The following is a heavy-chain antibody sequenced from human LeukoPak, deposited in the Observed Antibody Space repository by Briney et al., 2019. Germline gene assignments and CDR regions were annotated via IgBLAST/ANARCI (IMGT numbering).Heavy chain of an antibody. CDR3: ARGGSYPTSNDY. CDR2: INHSGTT. J-gene: IGHJ4*02. V-gene: IGHV4-34*01. CDR1: GGPFNGYY. Sequence: PSETLSLTCTIYGGPFNGYYWSWIRQPPGKGLEWIGEINHSGTTNYNPSLESRVTISVDTSKNQFSLKLSSMTAADTAVYYCARGGSYPTSNDYWRQGTLVTVSS. D-gene: IGHD1-26*01.